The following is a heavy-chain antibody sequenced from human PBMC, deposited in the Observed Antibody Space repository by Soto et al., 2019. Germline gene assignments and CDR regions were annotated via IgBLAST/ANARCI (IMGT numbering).Heavy chain of an antibody. CDR1: GGSVNSDFYY. D-gene: IGHD1-1*01. V-gene: IGHV4-61*01. J-gene: IGHJ4*02. CDR2: IFYTGRT. Sequence: TSETLSLTCTVSGGSVNSDFYYWSWIRQPPVKGLEWIGYIFYTGRTNYNPSLESRVTISLDTSRDQFSLKLSSVTAADTAVFYCAREFSNSPEAFDYWGQGALVTSPQ. CDR3: AREFSNSPEAFDY.